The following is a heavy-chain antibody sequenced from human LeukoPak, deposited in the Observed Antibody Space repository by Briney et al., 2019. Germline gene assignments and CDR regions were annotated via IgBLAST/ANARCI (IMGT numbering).Heavy chain of an antibody. CDR1: GGSISSYY. CDR2: IYYSGST. CDR3: ARHFPPLSSGWYGKFDY. Sequence: SETLSLTCTVSGGSISSYYWSWIRQPPGKGLEWIGYIYYSGSTNYDPSLKSRVTISVDTSKNQFSLKLCSVTAADTAVYYCARHFPPLSSGWYGKFDYWGQGTLVTVSS. D-gene: IGHD6-19*01. J-gene: IGHJ4*02. V-gene: IGHV4-59*08.